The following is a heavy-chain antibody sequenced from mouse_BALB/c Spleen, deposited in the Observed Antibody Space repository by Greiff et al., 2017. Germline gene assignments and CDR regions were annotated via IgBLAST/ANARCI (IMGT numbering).Heavy chain of an antibody. Sequence: EVMLVESGGGLVKPGGSLKLSCAASGFTFSDYYMYWVRQTPEKRLEWVATISDGGSYTYYPDSVKGRFTSSRDNAKNNLYLQMSSLKSEDTAMYYCARDKAVVARAMDYWGQGTSVTVSS. V-gene: IGHV5-4*02. J-gene: IGHJ4*01. D-gene: IGHD1-1*01. CDR1: GFTFSDYY. CDR2: ISDGGSYT. CDR3: ARDKAVVARAMDY.